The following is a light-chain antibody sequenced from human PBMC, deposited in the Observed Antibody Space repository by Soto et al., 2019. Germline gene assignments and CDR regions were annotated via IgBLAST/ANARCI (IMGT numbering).Light chain of an antibody. V-gene: IGKV3-20*01. J-gene: IGKJ4*01. CDR3: QQCDSSRTLT. Sequence: EIVLTQSPATLSLSPGERATLSCRASQSFSSSYLAWHQQTPGQATRHLIYGSSSRATGIPDRFSGSGSRTDFTIPISSVEPENFAVYYCQQCDSSRTLTFGGGTKLEIK. CDR1: QSFSSSY. CDR2: GSS.